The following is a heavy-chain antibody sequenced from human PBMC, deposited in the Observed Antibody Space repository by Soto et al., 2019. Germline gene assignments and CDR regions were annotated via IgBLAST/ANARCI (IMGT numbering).Heavy chain of an antibody. Sequence: SETLSLTCAVYGGSFSAYYWSWIRQPPGKGLEWVGEINHSGGTSYNPSLKSRDTISVDTSKSQFSLKLTSVTAADRAVYYSAGGRVDTVARSGFYKYGGQETPLTSPQ. J-gene: IGHJ4*02. CDR3: AGGRVDTVARSGFYKY. CDR1: GGSFSAYY. D-gene: IGHD5-12*01. CDR2: INHSGGT. V-gene: IGHV4-34*01.